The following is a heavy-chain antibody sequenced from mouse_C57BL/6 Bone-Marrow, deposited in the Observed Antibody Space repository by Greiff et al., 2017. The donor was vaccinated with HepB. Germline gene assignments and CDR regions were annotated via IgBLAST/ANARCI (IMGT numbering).Heavy chain of an antibody. CDR1: GYTFTSYW. V-gene: IGHV1-64*01. CDR3: ARRTENWGGRYFDV. Sequence: QVHVKQPGAELVKPGASVKLSCKASGYTFTSYWMHWVKQRPGQGLEWIGMIHPNSGSTNYNEKFKSKATLTVDKSSSTAYMQLSSLTSEDSAVYYCARRTENWGGRYFDVWGTGTTVTVSS. D-gene: IGHD4-1*01. J-gene: IGHJ1*03. CDR2: IHPNSGST.